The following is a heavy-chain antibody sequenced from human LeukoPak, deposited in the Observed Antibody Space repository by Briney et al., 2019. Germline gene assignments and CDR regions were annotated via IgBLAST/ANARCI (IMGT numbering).Heavy chain of an antibody. V-gene: IGHV4-38-2*02. Sequence: SETLSPTCTVSGYSIGSGYFWGWIRQSPGKGLEWIGSVYYTGKTYYNPSLKSRVTISVDTSKNQFSLRLTSVTSADTAMYYCARGRMAEAVPTSFYGMDVWGQGTTVTVSS. CDR3: ARGRMAEAVPTSFYGMDV. CDR2: VYYTGKT. J-gene: IGHJ6*02. D-gene: IGHD4-17*01. CDR1: GYSIGSGYF.